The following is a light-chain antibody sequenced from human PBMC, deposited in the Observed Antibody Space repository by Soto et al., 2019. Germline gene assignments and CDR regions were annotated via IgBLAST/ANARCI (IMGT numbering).Light chain of an antibody. CDR1: QRVSSN. V-gene: IGKV3-15*01. J-gene: IGKJ5*01. CDR3: QQYNEWPIT. Sequence: DIVLKLSPATVSVSPRERATLYCMASQRVSSNLHWYQQKPGQAPRLLIYRASTRATGISGRFSGSGSGTEFTLTITSLQSEDFAVYYCQQYNEWPITFGQGTRLEIK. CDR2: RAS.